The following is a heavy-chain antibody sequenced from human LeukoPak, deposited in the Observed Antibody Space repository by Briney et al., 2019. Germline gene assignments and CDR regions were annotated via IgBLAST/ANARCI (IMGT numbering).Heavy chain of an antibody. CDR1: GFTFSTYA. D-gene: IGHD6-13*01. CDR2: ISGSGEST. Sequence: GGSLRLSCVASGFTFSTYAMNWVRQAPGKGLEWVSVISGSGESTYYADSVKGRFTISRDNSKNTLYLQMNSLRAEDTAVYYCAKRGYSSTWLSPFDYWAQGTLVTVSS. CDR3: AKRGYSSTWLSPFDY. J-gene: IGHJ4*02. V-gene: IGHV3-23*01.